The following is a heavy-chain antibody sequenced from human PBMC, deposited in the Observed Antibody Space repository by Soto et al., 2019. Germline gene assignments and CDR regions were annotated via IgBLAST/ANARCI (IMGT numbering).Heavy chain of an antibody. CDR1: GGSISSYY. J-gene: IGHJ4*02. Sequence: PSETLSLTCTVSGGSISSYYWGWIRQPPGKGLEWIGSIYYSGSTYYNPSLKSRVTISVDTSKNQFFLKLSSVTAADTAVYYCARVRREYDNSGPVDYWGQGTLVTVSS. V-gene: IGHV4-39*01. CDR3: ARVRREYDNSGPVDY. D-gene: IGHD3-22*01. CDR2: IYYSGST.